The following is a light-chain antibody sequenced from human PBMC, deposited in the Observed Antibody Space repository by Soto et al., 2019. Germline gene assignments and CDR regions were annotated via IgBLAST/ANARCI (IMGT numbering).Light chain of an antibody. Sequence: QSALTQPPSASGSPGQSVTISCTGTSSDVGNFNYVSWYQQHPGKAPKLMIYEVSKRPSGVPDRFSGSKSGNTACLTVSGLQAEDEADYYCSSYAGSNNVVFGGGTKLTVL. V-gene: IGLV2-8*01. CDR3: SSYAGSNNVV. J-gene: IGLJ2*01. CDR1: SSDVGNFNY. CDR2: EVS.